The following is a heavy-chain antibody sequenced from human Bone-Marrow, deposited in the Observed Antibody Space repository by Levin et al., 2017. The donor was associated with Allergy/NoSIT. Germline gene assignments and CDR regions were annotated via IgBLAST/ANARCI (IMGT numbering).Heavy chain of an antibody. CDR1: GGSISSYY. Sequence: SETLSLTCSVSGGSISSYYWSWIRQPPGKGLEWIGCISNSGSTNYNPSLKSRVTISLDTSKNQFSLKLYSVTAADTAVYYCARDRTTVTTKDVYYYGMDVWGQGAKVTVSS. V-gene: IGHV4-59*01. CDR2: ISNSGST. D-gene: IGHD4-17*01. CDR3: ARDRTTVTTKDVYYYGMDV. J-gene: IGHJ6*02.